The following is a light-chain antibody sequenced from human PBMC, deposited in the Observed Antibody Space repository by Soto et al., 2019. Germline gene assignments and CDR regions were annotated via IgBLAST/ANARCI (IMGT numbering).Light chain of an antibody. V-gene: IGKV3-20*01. J-gene: IGKJ2*01. CDR3: QQYGSSLYT. Sequence: EIVLTQSPGTLSLSPGERATLSCRASQSVSGSHLAWYQQKPGQAPRLLIYGAFNRATGIPDRFSGSGSGTDFTLTISRLEPEDFAVYYCQQYGSSLYTFGQGTKLEIK. CDR1: QSVSGSH. CDR2: GAF.